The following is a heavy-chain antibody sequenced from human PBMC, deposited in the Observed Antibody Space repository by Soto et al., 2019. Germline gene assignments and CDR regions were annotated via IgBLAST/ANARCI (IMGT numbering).Heavy chain of an antibody. CDR2: IYYSGST. Sequence: PSETLSLTCTVSGGSVSSGSYYWSWIRQPPGKGLEWIGYIYYSGSTNYNPSLKSRVTISVDTSKNQFSLKLSSVTAADTAVYYCARSPTLIYYSSSSPWFDPWGQGTLVTVSS. CDR1: GGSVSSGSYY. CDR3: ARSPTLIYYSSSSPWFDP. D-gene: IGHD6-6*01. J-gene: IGHJ5*02. V-gene: IGHV4-61*01.